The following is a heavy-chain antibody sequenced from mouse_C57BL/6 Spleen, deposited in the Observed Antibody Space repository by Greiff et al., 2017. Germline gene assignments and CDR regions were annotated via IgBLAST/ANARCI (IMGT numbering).Heavy chain of an antibody. Sequence: VQLKQSGPELVQPGASVQISCKASGYPFTGYYMNWVQQSPEKSLEWIGEINPSTGGTTYNQKFKAKATLTVDKSSSTAYMQLKSLTSEDSAVYYCARNSNYSYWGQGALETVSA. D-gene: IGHD2-5*01. CDR3: ARNSNYSY. J-gene: IGHJ3*01. V-gene: IGHV1-42*01. CDR1: GYPFTGYY. CDR2: INPSTGGT.